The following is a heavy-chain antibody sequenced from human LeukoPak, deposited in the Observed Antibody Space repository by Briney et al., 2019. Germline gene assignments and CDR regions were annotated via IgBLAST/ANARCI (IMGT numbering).Heavy chain of an antibody. CDR2: MNPNSGNT. Sequence: GASVKVSCKASGYTFTSYDINWVRQATGQGLEWMGWMNPNSGNTGYAQKFQGRVTITRNTSISTAYMELSSLRSEDTAVYHCASPAAEYYYDSSDAFDIWGQGTMVTVSS. CDR1: GYTFTSYD. D-gene: IGHD3-22*01. V-gene: IGHV1-8*03. CDR3: ASPAAEYYYDSSDAFDI. J-gene: IGHJ3*02.